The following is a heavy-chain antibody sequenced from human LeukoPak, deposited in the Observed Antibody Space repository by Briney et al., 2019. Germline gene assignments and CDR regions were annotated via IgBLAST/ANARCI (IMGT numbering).Heavy chain of an antibody. CDR3: AKDMGPYYYDSSGSFDY. D-gene: IGHD3-22*01. Sequence: PGRSLRLSCAASGFTLDDYAMLWVPPAPGEGREWVSGIIWYKRKIGHVDSVKGRFTISRDNAKNSLYLQMNSLRAEDMALYYCAKDMGPYYYDSSGSFDYWGQGTLGTVSS. CDR2: IIWYKRKI. CDR1: GFTLDDYA. J-gene: IGHJ4*02. V-gene: IGHV3-9*03.